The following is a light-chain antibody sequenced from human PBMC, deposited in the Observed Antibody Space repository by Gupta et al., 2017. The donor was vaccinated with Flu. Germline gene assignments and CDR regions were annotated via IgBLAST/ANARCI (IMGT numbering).Light chain of an antibody. CDR2: GAS. V-gene: IGKV1-39*01. CDR1: ENITRY. J-gene: IGKJ1*01. CDR3: QESHSTPWT. Sequence: PSSLSASVGDKVTITCRASENITRYLNWYQHEPGKAPKLLIFGASRFQSAVPSRFSGSGSGTDFTLTIMELQSEDFAIYYCQESHSTPWTFGQGTKVEVK.